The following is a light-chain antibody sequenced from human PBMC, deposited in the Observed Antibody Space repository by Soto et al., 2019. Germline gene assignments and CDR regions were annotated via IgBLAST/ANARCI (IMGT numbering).Light chain of an antibody. CDR3: QQYGRTSWT. CDR1: QSVSTNF. CDR2: GAS. Sequence: EIVLAQSPGTLSLSPGEGATLSCRASQSVSTNFFAWYQQKPGQAPRLLIYGASTRATGIPDRFSGSGSGXXXXXXXXXVEPEDFAVYYCQQYGRTSWTFGQGTNVDIK. J-gene: IGKJ1*01. V-gene: IGKV3-20*01.